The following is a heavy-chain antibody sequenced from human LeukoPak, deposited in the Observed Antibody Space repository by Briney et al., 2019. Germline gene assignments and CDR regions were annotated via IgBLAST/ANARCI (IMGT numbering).Heavy chain of an antibody. CDR1: RFNFGGYG. D-gene: IGHD4-11*01. V-gene: IGHV3-30*02. J-gene: IGHJ6*03. CDR3: ARKNSAVNYYFYYMDV. Sequence: GGSVRLSCAASRFNFGGYGMHWVRQAPGKGLEWVAYIRYNGDTTHYADSVQGRFTISRDNSKKTVYLQMNSLRAEDTAVYYCARKNSAVNYYFYYMDVWGKGTTVTVSS. CDR2: IRYNGDTT.